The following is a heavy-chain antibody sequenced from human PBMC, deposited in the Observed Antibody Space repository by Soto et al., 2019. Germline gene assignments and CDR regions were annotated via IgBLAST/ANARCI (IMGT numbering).Heavy chain of an antibody. CDR3: ARGEYFFDS. Sequence: QLQLQESGPGLVQPSETLSLVCTVSGDSISTSSDYWGWIRQPPGKGLEWLASIYYSGSTYHNPSPQSRVTISVDTSKNQFSLKLRFVSAADTAVYYCARGEYFFDSWGQGTLVTVSS. CDR2: IYYSGST. CDR1: GDSISTSSDY. J-gene: IGHJ4*02. D-gene: IGHD3-16*01. V-gene: IGHV4-39*01.